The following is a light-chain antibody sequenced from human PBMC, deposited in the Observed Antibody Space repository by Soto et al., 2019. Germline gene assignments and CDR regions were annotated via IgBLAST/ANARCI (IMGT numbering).Light chain of an antibody. Sequence: DIQMTQSPSTLSASVGDRVTITCRASQSISSWLAWYQQKPGKAPKLLIYDASSLESGVPSRISGSGSGTEFSLTISRLQHDDFATYYCQQDNSYSPYTFGQGTKLEIK. CDR2: DAS. CDR3: QQDNSYSPYT. V-gene: IGKV1-5*01. CDR1: QSISSW. J-gene: IGKJ2*01.